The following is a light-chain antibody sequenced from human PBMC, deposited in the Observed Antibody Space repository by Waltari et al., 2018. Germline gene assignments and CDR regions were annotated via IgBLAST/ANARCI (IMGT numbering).Light chain of an antibody. CDR2: DVS. CDR3: SSYIDSSTLEL. J-gene: IGLJ2*01. Sequence: QSALTQPASVSGSPGQSITISCTGTRSAVGDYNHVSCYQQHPGKAPKLMIYDVSNRPSGVSNRFSGSKSGNTASLTISGLQAEDEADYYCSSYIDSSTLELFGGGTSLTVL. V-gene: IGLV2-14*03. CDR1: RSAVGDYNH.